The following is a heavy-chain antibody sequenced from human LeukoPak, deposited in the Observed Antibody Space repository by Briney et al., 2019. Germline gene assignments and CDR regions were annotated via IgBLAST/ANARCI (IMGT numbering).Heavy chain of an antibody. CDR2: INPNSGGT. Sequence: ASVTVSCTASGYTFTVYYMHWVRQAPGQGLEWMGRINPNSGGTNYAQKFQGRVTMTRDTSISTAYMELSRLRSDDTAVYYCARSGAYCSGGSCYGYDFDYWGQGTLVTVSS. V-gene: IGHV1-2*06. CDR1: GYTFTVYY. D-gene: IGHD2-15*01. CDR3: ARSGAYCSGGSCYGYDFDY. J-gene: IGHJ4*02.